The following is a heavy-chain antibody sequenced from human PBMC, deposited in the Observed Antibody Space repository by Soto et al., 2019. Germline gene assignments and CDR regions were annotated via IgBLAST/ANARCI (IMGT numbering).Heavy chain of an antibody. V-gene: IGHV4-30-2*01. D-gene: IGHD3-10*01. Sequence: SETLSLTCAVSGGSISSGGYSWSWIRQPPGKGLEWIGYIYHSGSTYYNPSLKSRVTILVDRSKNQFSLKLSSVTAAGTAVYYCARAPRGNYGYPSYFDYWGQGTLVTVSS. J-gene: IGHJ4*02. CDR2: IYHSGST. CDR3: ARAPRGNYGYPSYFDY. CDR1: GGSISSGGYS.